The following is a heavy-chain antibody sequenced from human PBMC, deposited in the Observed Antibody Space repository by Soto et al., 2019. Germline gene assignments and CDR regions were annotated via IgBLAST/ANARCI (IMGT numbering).Heavy chain of an antibody. CDR2: INPHNGNT. J-gene: IGHJ4*02. CDR3: VRDGVTPRGLGFDY. V-gene: IGHV1-18*01. Sequence: QVQLVQSGTEVKKPGASVKVSCKASDYSFSSYAISWVRQAPGQGLEWMGWINPHNGNTNYAQKFRGRISITTDTPAATGDMELRSLGFDDAAMYYCVRDGVTPRGLGFDYWGQGTLVTVSS. CDR1: DYSFSSYA. D-gene: IGHD2-21*02.